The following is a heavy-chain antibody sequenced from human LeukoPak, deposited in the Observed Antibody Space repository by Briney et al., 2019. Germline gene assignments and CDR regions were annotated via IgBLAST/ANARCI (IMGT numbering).Heavy chain of an antibody. V-gene: IGHV4-30-4*01. CDR3: ARAFGSGSHPLDY. Sequence: SQTLSLTCTVSGGSISSGDYYWSWIRKPPGKGLEWIGYIYYSGSTYYNPSLKSRVTISVDTSKNQFSLKLSSVTAADTAVYYCARAFGSGSHPLDYWGQGTLVTVSS. J-gene: IGHJ4*02. CDR1: GGSISSGDYY. D-gene: IGHD3-10*01. CDR2: IYYSGST.